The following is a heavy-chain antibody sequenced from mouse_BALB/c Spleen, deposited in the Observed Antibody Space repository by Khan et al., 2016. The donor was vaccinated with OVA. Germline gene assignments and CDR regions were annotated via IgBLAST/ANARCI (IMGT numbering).Heavy chain of an antibody. V-gene: IGHV2-6-5*01. CDR3: AKQIWSPYYGMDY. CDR2: IWGGGST. Sequence: VQLQESGPGLVAPSQSLSITCTVSGFSLTDYGVSWIRQPPGKGLEWLGVIWGGGSTYYNSALKPRLSISKDNSKSQVFLKMNSLQTDDTAMYYCAKQIWSPYYGMDYWGEGTSVTDSS. J-gene: IGHJ4*01. CDR1: GFSLTDYG. D-gene: IGHD1-1*02.